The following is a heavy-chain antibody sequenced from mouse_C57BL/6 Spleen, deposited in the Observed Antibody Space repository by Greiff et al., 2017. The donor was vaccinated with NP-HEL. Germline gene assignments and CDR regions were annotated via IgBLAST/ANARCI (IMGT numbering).Heavy chain of an antibody. D-gene: IGHD1-1*01. Sequence: VQLKESGAELVRPGTSVKVSCKASGYAFTNYLIEWVKQRPGQGLEWIGVINPGSGGTNYNEKFKGKATLTADKSSSTAYMQLSSLTSEDSAVYFCARSDYYGSSYGYWGQGTTLTVSS. V-gene: IGHV1-54*01. J-gene: IGHJ2*01. CDR1: GYAFTNYL. CDR2: INPGSGGT. CDR3: ARSDYYGSSYGY.